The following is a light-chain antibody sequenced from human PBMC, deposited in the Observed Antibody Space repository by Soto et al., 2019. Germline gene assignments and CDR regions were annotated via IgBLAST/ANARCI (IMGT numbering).Light chain of an antibody. Sequence: QSALTQPASVSGSPGQSITISCTGTSSDVGGYNYVSWYQQHPGKAPKLMIYDVSNRPSGVSNRFSGSKSGNTASLTISGLQAEDEADYYCSSYTSSITRAGVFGTGTKLTVL. CDR3: SSYTSSITRAGV. V-gene: IGLV2-14*01. CDR2: DVS. CDR1: SSDVGGYNY. J-gene: IGLJ1*01.